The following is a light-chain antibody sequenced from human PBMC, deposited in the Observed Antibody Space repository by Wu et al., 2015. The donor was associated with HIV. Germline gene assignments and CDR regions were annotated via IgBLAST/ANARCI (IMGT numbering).Light chain of an antibody. CDR2: DTS. Sequence: EIVLTQSPGTLSLSPGERATLSCRASQSIGSYLAWYQQKPGQAPRLLIYDTSTRATGIPARFSGSGSGTEFTLSISNIQSEDFAVYYCQQYANWPPETFGQGTKVEIK. CDR1: QSIGSY. CDR3: QQYANWPPET. J-gene: IGKJ1*01. V-gene: IGKV3-15*01.